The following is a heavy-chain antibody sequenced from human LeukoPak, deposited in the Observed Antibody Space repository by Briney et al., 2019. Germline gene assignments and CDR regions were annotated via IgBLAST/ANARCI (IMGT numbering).Heavy chain of an antibody. D-gene: IGHD6-13*01. CDR3: ARDLGYSSSWYGYDFDY. V-gene: IGHV1-69*06. CDR1: GYTFSNYG. Sequence: GASVKVSCKASGYTFSNYGISWARQAPGQGLEWMGGIIPIFGTANYAQKFQGRVTITADKSTSTAYMELSSLRSEDTAVYYCARDLGYSSSWYGYDFDYWGQGTLVTVSS. J-gene: IGHJ4*02. CDR2: IIPIFGTA.